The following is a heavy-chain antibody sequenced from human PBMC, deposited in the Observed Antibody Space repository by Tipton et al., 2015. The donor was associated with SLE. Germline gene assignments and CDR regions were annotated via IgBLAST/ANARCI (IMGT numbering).Heavy chain of an antibody. CDR1: GGSISSHY. CDR2: IYYSGST. J-gene: IGHJ4*02. Sequence: TLSLTCTASGGSISSHYWSWIRQPPGKGLEWIGYIYYSGSTNYNPSLKSRVTISVDTSKNQFSLKLSSVTAADTAVYYCARPGIGGKDYWGQGTLVTVSS. CDR3: ARPGIGGKDY. V-gene: IGHV4-59*11. D-gene: IGHD4-23*01.